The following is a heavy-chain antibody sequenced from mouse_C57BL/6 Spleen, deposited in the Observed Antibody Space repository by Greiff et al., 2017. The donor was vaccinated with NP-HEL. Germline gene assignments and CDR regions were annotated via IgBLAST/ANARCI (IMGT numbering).Heavy chain of an antibody. Sequence: EVKLEESGGGLVKPGGSLKLSCAASGFTFSSYAMSWVRQTPEKRLEWVATISDGGSYTYYPDNVKGRFTISRDNAKNNLYLQMSHLKSEDTAMYYCARDYGSSRYYFDYWGQGTTLTVSS. CDR2: ISDGGSYT. D-gene: IGHD1-1*01. CDR1: GFTFSSYA. V-gene: IGHV5-4*01. CDR3: ARDYGSSRYYFDY. J-gene: IGHJ2*01.